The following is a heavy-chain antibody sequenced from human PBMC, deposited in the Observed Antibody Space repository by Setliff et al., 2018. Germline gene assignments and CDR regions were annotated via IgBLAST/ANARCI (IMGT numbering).Heavy chain of an antibody. CDR2: ISPYSGES. J-gene: IGHJ4*02. CDR1: GFSFSTFG. D-gene: IGHD3-16*01. Sequence: GASVKVSCKTSGFSFSTFGFSWVRQAPGQGLEWMGWISPYSGESNYAQKFQDRLTVTADTSTKTTYMELRSLTSDDTAVYFCTRSRAPRVVLAADFDHWGQGTLVTVSS. V-gene: IGHV1-18*01. CDR3: TRSRAPRVVLAADFDH.